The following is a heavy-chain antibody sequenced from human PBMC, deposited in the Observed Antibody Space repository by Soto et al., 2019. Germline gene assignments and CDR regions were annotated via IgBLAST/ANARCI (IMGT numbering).Heavy chain of an antibody. V-gene: IGHV4-34*01. CDR2: INHSGST. D-gene: IGHD2-21*02. J-gene: IGHJ5*02. Sequence: PSETLSLTSAVYGGSFSGYYWSWIRQPPGKGLEWIGEINHSGSTNYNPSLKSRVTISVDTSKNQFSLKLSSVTAADTAVYYCARGFRMGDCGRRIWFDPWGQGTLVTVSS. CDR1: GGSFSGYY. CDR3: ARGFRMGDCGRRIWFDP.